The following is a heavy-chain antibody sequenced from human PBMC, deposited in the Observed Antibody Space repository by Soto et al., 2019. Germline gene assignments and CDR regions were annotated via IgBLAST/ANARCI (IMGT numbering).Heavy chain of an antibody. Sequence: QVQLVQSGAEVKKPGSSVKVSCKASGGTFSRYTFTWVRQAPGQGLEWMGRIIPILDIPNYAHNFQGRVTITADKSTSTGYTELSSLTSDDTAVYYCASHFTGVLVLGTSPPGGDNYGWDVWGQGTTVTVSS. V-gene: IGHV1-69*02. CDR1: GGTFSRYT. CDR2: IIPILDIP. CDR3: ASHFTGVLVLGTSPPGGDNYGWDV. D-gene: IGHD2-8*02. J-gene: IGHJ6*02.